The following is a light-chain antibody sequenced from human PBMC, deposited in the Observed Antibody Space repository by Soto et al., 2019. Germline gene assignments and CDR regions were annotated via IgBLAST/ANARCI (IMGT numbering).Light chain of an antibody. CDR3: QQRSNWPPT. J-gene: IGKJ5*01. CDR2: DAS. Sequence: EIVLTQSPATLSVSPGERATLSCRASQSVGSNLAWYQQKPGQAPRLLIYDASNRATGIPARFSGSGSGTDFTLTISSLEPEDFAAYYCQQRSNWPPTFGQGTRLEIK. V-gene: IGKV3-11*01. CDR1: QSVGSN.